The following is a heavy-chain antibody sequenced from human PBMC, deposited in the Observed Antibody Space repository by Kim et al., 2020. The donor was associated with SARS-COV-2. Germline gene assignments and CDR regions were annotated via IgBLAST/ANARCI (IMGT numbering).Heavy chain of an antibody. V-gene: IGHV1-46*01. J-gene: IGHJ4*02. CDR3: ARLAAPS. Sequence: SGGSTSYAQKFQGRVPMTRDTSTSTVYMELSSLRSEDTAVYYCARLAAPSWGQGTLVTVSS. D-gene: IGHD6-25*01. CDR2: SGGST.